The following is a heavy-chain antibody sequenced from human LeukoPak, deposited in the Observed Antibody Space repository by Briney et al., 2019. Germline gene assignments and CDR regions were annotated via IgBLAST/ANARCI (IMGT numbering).Heavy chain of an antibody. D-gene: IGHD6-13*01. V-gene: IGHV4-39*01. CDR1: GGSISSSSYY. CDR3: ASVPRQYGYSSSWHVDY. J-gene: IGHJ4*02. CDR2: IYYSGST. Sequence: SETLSLTRTVSGGSISSSSYYWGWIRQPPGKGLEWVGSIYYSGSTYYNPSLKSRVTISVDTSKNQFSLKLSSVTDADTAVYYCASVPRQYGYSSSWHVDYWGQGTLVTVSS.